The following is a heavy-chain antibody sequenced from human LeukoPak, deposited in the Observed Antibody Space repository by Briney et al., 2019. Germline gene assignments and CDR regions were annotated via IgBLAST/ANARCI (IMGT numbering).Heavy chain of an antibody. CDR1: GFTFSSYE. V-gene: IGHV3-48*03. CDR2: ISSSGSTI. D-gene: IGHD6-19*01. CDR3: ARAVAGTYYYYYMDV. Sequence: PGGSLRLSCAASGFTFSSYEMNWVRQAPGKGLEWVSYISSSGSTIYYADSVKGRFTISRDNAKNSLYLQVNSLRAEDTAVYYCARAVAGTYYYYYMDVWGKGTTVTVSS. J-gene: IGHJ6*03.